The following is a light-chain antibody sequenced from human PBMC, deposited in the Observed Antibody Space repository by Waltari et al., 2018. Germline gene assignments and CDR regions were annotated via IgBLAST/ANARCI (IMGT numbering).Light chain of an antibody. J-gene: IGLJ3*02. CDR2: DVS. V-gene: IGLV2-14*03. CDR3: NSYTSTTTPV. CDR1: SSDIGGYNF. Sequence: QSALTQPASVSGSLGQSITIACTGTSSDIGGYNFVSWYQQHPGLAPKLIIYDVSNRPSVVSARFSGSTSGHTASLTISGLQSEDAADYYCNSYTSTTTPVFGGGTKVTVL.